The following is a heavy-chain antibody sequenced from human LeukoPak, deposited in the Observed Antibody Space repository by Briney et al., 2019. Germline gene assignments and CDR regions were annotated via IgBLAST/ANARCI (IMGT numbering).Heavy chain of an antibody. CDR3: VRQFAS. CDR2: IWSHGRSQ. Sequence: PGGSLRLSCAASGFTLSYYGTHWVRQAPGKGLEWVAVIWSHGRSQYYADSVKGRFTVSRDNGKSSLYLQMNSLRVEDTALYYCVRQFASWGQGTLVTVSS. CDR1: GFTLSYYG. V-gene: IGHV3-33*01. J-gene: IGHJ4*02.